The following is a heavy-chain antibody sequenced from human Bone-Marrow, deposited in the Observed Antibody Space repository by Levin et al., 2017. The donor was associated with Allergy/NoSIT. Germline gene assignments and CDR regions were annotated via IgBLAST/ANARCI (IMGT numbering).Heavy chain of an antibody. D-gene: IGHD3-10*01. Sequence: SETLSLTCTVSGGSISSYYWSWIRQPPGKGLEWIGYIYYSGSTNYNPSLKSRVTISVDTSKNQFSLKLSSVTAADTAVYYCARDRGITMVRGGYYFDYWGQGTLVTVSS. J-gene: IGHJ4*02. CDR2: IYYSGST. CDR3: ARDRGITMVRGGYYFDY. CDR1: GGSISSYY. V-gene: IGHV4-59*01.